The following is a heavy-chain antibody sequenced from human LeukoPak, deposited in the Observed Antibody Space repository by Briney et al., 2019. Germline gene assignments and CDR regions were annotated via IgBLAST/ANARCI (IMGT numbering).Heavy chain of an antibody. CDR2: INHSGST. Sequence: SETLSLTCAVYGGSFSGYYWSWIRQPPGKGLEWIGEINHSGSTNYNPSLKSRVTISVDTSKNQFSLKLSSVTAADTAVYYCARGPSSSWYRYYYYYIDVWGKGTTVTVSS. CDR3: ARGPSSSWYRYYYYYIDV. V-gene: IGHV4-34*01. J-gene: IGHJ6*03. D-gene: IGHD6-13*01. CDR1: GGSFSGYY.